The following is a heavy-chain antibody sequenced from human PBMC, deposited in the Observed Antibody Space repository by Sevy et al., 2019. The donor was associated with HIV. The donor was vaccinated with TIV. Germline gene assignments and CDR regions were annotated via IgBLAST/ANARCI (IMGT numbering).Heavy chain of an antibody. Sequence: ASVKVSCKASGYTFTSYAMNWVRQAPGQGLEWMGWINTNTGNPTYAQGFTGRFVFSLDTSVSTAYVQISSLKAEDTAVYYCARGNGYYYDSSGYYSRFDYWGQGTLVTVPS. D-gene: IGHD3-22*01. CDR1: GYTFTSYA. J-gene: IGHJ4*02. CDR2: INTNTGNP. V-gene: IGHV7-4-1*02. CDR3: ARGNGYYYDSSGYYSRFDY.